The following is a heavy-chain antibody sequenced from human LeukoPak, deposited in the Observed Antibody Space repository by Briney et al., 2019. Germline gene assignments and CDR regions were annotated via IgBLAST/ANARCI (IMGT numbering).Heavy chain of an antibody. Sequence: PGGSLRLSCAASGFTFSSYAMSWVRQAPGKGLEWVSGISGSGGSTYYADSVKGRITISRDNSKNTLYLQMNSLRAEDTAVYYCAKRGYGAVYYFDYWGQGTLVTVSS. D-gene: IGHD4/OR15-4a*01. CDR3: AKRGYGAVYYFDY. J-gene: IGHJ4*02. CDR1: GFTFSSYA. CDR2: ISGSGGST. V-gene: IGHV3-23*01.